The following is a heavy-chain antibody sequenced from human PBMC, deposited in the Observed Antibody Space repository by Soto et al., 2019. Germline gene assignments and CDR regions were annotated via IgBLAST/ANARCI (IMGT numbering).Heavy chain of an antibody. D-gene: IGHD4-17*01. Sequence: GGPLRLSCAASGFTFSSYAMHWVRQAPGKGLEWVAVISYDGSNKYYADSVKGRFTISRDNSKNTLYLQMNSLRAEDTAVYYCARDELIYGDESAFFDYWGQGTLVTVSS. CDR2: ISYDGSNK. J-gene: IGHJ4*02. CDR3: ARDELIYGDESAFFDY. V-gene: IGHV3-30-3*01. CDR1: GFTFSSYA.